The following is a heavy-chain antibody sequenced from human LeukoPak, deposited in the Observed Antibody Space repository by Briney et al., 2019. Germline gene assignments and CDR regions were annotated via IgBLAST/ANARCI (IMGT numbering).Heavy chain of an antibody. Sequence: PGGSLRLSCAASGFTFSSYAMHWVRQAPGKGLEWVAVISYDGSNKYYADSVKGRFTISRDNSKNTLYLQMNSLRAEDTAVYYCARPIGAKAMVRGVINYWGQGTLVTVSS. CDR1: GFTFSSYA. CDR3: ARPIGAKAMVRGVINY. J-gene: IGHJ4*02. CDR2: ISYDGSNK. D-gene: IGHD3-10*01. V-gene: IGHV3-30-3*01.